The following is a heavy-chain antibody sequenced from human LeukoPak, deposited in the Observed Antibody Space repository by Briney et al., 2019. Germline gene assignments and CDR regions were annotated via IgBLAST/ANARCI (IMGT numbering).Heavy chain of an antibody. V-gene: IGHV3-7*01. Sequence: PGGSLRLSCAASGFTFSNYWMTWVRQAPGKGLEWVAHINQDGSKEYYMDSVKARFTISRDNAKNSLSLQMNSRRAEDTAVYYCVRDGGVSGYDLLDYWGQGTLVTVSS. CDR1: GFTFSNYW. CDR3: VRDGGVSGYDLLDY. J-gene: IGHJ4*02. CDR2: INQDGSKE. D-gene: IGHD5-12*01.